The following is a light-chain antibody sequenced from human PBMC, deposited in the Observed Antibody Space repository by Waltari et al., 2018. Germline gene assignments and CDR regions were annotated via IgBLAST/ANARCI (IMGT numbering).Light chain of an antibody. J-gene: IGKJ1*01. CDR1: QSVSSSY. CDR2: GAS. V-gene: IGKV3-20*01. CDR3: QQYGSSPRT. Sequence: EIVLTQSPGTLSLSPGERATTSCRASQSVSSSYLAWYQQKPGQAPRLLIYGASSRATGIPDRFSGSGSGTDFTLTISRLEPEDFAVYYCQQYGSSPRTFGQGTKVEIK.